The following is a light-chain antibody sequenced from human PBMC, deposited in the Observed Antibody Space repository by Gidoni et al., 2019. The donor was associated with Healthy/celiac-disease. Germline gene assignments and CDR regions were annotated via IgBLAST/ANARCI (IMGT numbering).Light chain of an antibody. CDR3: GTWDSSLSGVV. CDR1: SSTIGNNY. J-gene: IGLJ2*01. CDR2: DNN. V-gene: IGLV1-51*01. Sequence: QSVLTQPPSVSAAPGQKVTIPCPGSSSTIGNNYVSWYQQLPVTAPKLLIYDNNKRPSGIPDRFSGSKSGTSATLGITGLQTGDEADYYCGTWDSSLSGVVFGGGTKLTVL.